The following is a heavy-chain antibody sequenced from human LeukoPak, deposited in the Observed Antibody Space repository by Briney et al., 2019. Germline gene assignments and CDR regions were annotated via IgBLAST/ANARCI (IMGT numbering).Heavy chain of an antibody. V-gene: IGHV4-30-4*08. D-gene: IGHD2-21*01. CDR2: IYYSGST. J-gene: IGHJ3*02. Sequence: PSQTLSPTCTVSGGSISSGDYYWSWIRQPPGKGREWIGYIYYSGSTYYNPSLKSRVTISVDTSKNQFSLRLSSVTAADTAIYYCAREIKLCGGDCYSGPFDIWGQGTMVTVSS. CDR3: AREIKLCGGDCYSGPFDI. CDR1: GGSISSGDYY.